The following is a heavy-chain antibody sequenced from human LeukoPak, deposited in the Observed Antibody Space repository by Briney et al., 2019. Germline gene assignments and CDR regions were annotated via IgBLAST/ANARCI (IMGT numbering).Heavy chain of an antibody. Sequence: GASVKVSFKASGYTFTVYYMHRVRQAPGQGLEWMGWINPNSGGTDYAQKFQGRVTMARDTSISTAYMELSSLTPDDTAVYYCSRGRADGYSGYDFGDYWGQGTLVTVSS. CDR2: INPNSGGT. V-gene: IGHV1-2*02. J-gene: IGHJ4*02. D-gene: IGHD5-12*01. CDR3: SRGRADGYSGYDFGDY. CDR1: GYTFTVYY.